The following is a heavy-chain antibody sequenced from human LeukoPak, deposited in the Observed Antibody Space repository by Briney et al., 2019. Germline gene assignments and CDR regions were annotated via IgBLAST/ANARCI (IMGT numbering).Heavy chain of an antibody. J-gene: IGHJ5*02. V-gene: IGHV3-23*01. CDR1: GFTFSNYA. Sequence: GGSLRLSCAASGFTFSNYAMNWVRQAPGKGLEWVSAISGSGGSTYYADSVKGRFTISRDNSKNTLYLQMNSLRAEDTAVYYCAKYYYGSGSRDWFDPWGQGTLVTVSS. CDR3: AKYYYGSGSRDWFDP. D-gene: IGHD3-10*01. CDR2: ISGSGGST.